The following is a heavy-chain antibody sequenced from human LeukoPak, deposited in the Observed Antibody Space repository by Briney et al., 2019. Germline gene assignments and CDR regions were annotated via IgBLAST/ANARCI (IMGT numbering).Heavy chain of an antibody. CDR1: GFTFSSYW. V-gene: IGHV3-48*01. J-gene: IGHJ4*02. CDR2: VGVGSATL. D-gene: IGHD2-15*01. Sequence: GGSLRLSCAASGFTFSSYWMHWVRQAPGKGLEWVSYVGVGSATLYYADSVKGRFTISRDDAKNLVYLQMTSLRAEDTAMYFCARDIANCNGGICYNIRFDSWGQGTLVTVSS. CDR3: ARDIANCNGGICYNIRFDS.